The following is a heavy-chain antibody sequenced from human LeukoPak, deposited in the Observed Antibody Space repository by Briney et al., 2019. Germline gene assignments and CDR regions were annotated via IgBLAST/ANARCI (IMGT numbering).Heavy chain of an antibody. J-gene: IGHJ4*02. CDR3: ARDGPAFRYYYDSSGSDY. CDR2: ISAYNGNT. V-gene: IGHV1-18*01. Sequence: ASVKVSCKASGYTFTSYGISWVRQAPGQGLEWMGWISAYNGNTNYAQKLQGRVTMTTDTSTSTAYMELRSLRSDDTAVYYCARDGPAFRYYYDSSGSDYWGQGTLVTVSS. D-gene: IGHD3-22*01. CDR1: GYTFTSYG.